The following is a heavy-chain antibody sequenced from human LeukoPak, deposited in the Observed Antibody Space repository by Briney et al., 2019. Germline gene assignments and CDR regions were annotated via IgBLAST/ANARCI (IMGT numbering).Heavy chain of an antibody. CDR2: VYPGGFT. CDR1: GFTVTSNY. J-gene: IGHJ4*02. Sequence: GGSLRLSCEVSGFTVTSNYMSWVRQAPGKGLEWVSVVYPGGFTDHADSVKGRFTISRDNSKNTLYLQMNSLRAEDTAVYYCARAPYYYDSSGLQYFDYWGQGTLVTVSS. V-gene: IGHV3-66*02. CDR3: ARAPYYYDSSGLQYFDY. D-gene: IGHD3-22*01.